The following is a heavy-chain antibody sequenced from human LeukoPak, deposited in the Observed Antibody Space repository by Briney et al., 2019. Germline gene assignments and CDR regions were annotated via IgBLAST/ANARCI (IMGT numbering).Heavy chain of an antibody. Sequence: SETLSLTCTVSGGSISSSTYYWGWIRQPPGKGLEWIGSTYYSGNTYYNPSLKSRVTISLDTSKNQFSLKLNSVTAADTAVYYCARDPVFRWFDPWGQGTLSPSPQ. D-gene: IGHD3-10*01. CDR1: GGSISSSTYY. V-gene: IGHV4-39*07. J-gene: IGHJ5*02. CDR2: TYYSGNT. CDR3: ARDPVFRWFDP.